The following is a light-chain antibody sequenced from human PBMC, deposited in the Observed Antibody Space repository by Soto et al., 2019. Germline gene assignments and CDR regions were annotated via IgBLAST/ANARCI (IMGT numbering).Light chain of an antibody. V-gene: IGLV1-47*01. Sequence: QSVLTQPPSASGTPGQRVTISCSGSSSNIGSNYVYWYQQLPGTAPKLLIYKNNQHPSGVPDRFSGSKSGTSAALAISGLRSEDEDDYYCAAWDASLSGYVFGAGTKVTVL. CDR1: SSNIGSNY. CDR3: AAWDASLSGYV. J-gene: IGLJ1*01. CDR2: KNN.